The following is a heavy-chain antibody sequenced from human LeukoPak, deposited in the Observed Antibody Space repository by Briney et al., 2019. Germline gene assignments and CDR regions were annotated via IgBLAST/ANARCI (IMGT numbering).Heavy chain of an antibody. D-gene: IGHD3-22*01. CDR2: INDYTGHT. V-gene: IGHV4-34*01. CDR1: GGSFTDYF. J-gene: IGHJ6*02. Sequence: PSETLSLTCTVFGGSFTDYFWTWMRRSPGKGREGIGEINDYTGHTHSNPSLNSRVSISLEKSKNQFSLELRSVAAADTAVYYCARGRIAKIVVVHSFSYGMDVWGQGTTVTVSS. CDR3: ARGRIAKIVVVHSFSYGMDV.